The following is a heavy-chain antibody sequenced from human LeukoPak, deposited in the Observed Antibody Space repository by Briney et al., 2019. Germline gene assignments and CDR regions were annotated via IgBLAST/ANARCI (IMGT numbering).Heavy chain of an antibody. Sequence: SETLSLTCAVSGYSISSGYYWGWIRQPPGKVLEWTGSMYHSGSTYYNPSLKRRVTISVDTSKNQFSLNLSSVTAADTAVYYCARPHAVDFWSGYTSWYIDLWGRGTLVTVSS. CDR3: ARPHAVDFWSGYTSWYIDL. V-gene: IGHV4-38-2*01. CDR2: MYHSGST. CDR1: GYSISSGYY. D-gene: IGHD3-3*01. J-gene: IGHJ2*01.